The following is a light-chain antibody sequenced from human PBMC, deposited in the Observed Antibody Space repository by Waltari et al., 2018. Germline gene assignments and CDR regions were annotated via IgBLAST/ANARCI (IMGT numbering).Light chain of an antibody. J-gene: IGLJ2*01. V-gene: IGLV3-10*01. CDR3: YSKDSSGNHRV. Sequence: SYELTQPPSVSVSPGQTATITRSGAALPKKYAYWYPQKSGQAPVLGIDEDTKRPSGFPWRFCGSSSGTTATLTISGAQVEDGADYYCYSKDSSGNHRVFGGGTKLTVL. CDR1: ALPKKY. CDR2: EDT.